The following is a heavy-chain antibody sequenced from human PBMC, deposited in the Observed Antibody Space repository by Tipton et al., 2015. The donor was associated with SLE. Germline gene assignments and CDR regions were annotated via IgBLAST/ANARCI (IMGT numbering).Heavy chain of an antibody. CDR2: IYYSGST. Sequence: TLFLTCTVSGGSISSYYWSWIRQPPGKGLEWIGYIYYSGSTNYNPSLKSRVTISVDTSKNQFSLKLSSVTAADTAVYYCARRGQWLVKAFDIWGQGTMVTVSS. D-gene: IGHD6-19*01. V-gene: IGHV4-59*01. CDR1: GGSISSYY. J-gene: IGHJ3*02. CDR3: ARRGQWLVKAFDI.